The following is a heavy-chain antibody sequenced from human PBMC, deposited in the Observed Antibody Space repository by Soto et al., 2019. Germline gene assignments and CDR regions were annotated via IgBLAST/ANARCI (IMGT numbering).Heavy chain of an antibody. J-gene: IGHJ4*02. V-gene: IGHV1-2*04. Sequence: ASGKVSCKASGYTFTGYYMHWVRQAPGQGLEWMGWINPNSGGTNYAQKFQGWVTMTRDTSISTAYMELSRLRSDDTAVYYCARAKKVAHHFDYWGQGTLDTVSS. CDR3: ARAKKVAHHFDY. CDR2: INPNSGGT. D-gene: IGHD2-15*01. CDR1: GYTFTGYY.